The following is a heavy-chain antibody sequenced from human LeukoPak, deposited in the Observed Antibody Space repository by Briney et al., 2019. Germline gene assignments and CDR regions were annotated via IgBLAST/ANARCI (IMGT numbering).Heavy chain of an antibody. CDR1: GFTFSGSA. CDR3: TSRLTTVTTSDY. V-gene: IGHV3-73*01. Sequence: GGSLKLSCAAPGFTFSGSAMHWVRQASGKGLEWIGRIRSKANSYATTYAASVKGRFTISRDDSKNTAYLQMDSLKTEDTAVYYCTSRLTTVTTSDYWGQGTLVTVSS. J-gene: IGHJ4*02. CDR2: IRSKANSYAT. D-gene: IGHD4-17*01.